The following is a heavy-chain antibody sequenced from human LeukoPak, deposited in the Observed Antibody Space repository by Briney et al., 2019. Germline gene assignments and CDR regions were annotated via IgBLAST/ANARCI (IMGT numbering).Heavy chain of an antibody. J-gene: IGHJ4*02. D-gene: IGHD3-10*01. CDR1: GYSFTGHY. CDR2: INPKSGGT. V-gene: IGHV1-2*02. Sequence: ASVKVSCKASGYSFTGHYMHWVRQAPGQGLEWMGWINPKSGGTNYAQKFQGRVTMTEDTSTDTAYMELSSLRSEDTAVYYCATVLSEAGRHIWFGESTQLDYWGQGTLVTVSS. CDR3: ATVLSEAGRHIWFGESTQLDY.